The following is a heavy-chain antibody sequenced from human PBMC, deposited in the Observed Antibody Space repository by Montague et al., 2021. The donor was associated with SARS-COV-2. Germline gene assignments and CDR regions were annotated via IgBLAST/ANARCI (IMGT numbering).Heavy chain of an antibody. CDR1: GGSFSGYY. D-gene: IGHD3-22*01. J-gene: IGHJ3*02. CDR2: NNHSGSI. CDR3: ARVPDYYDSSGYYFDAFDI. Sequence: SETLSLTCAVYGGSFSGYYWSWIRQPPEKGLEWIGENNHSGSINXNPSLKSRVTISVDTSKNQFSLKLSSVTAADTAVYYCARVPDYYDSSGYYFDAFDIWGQGTMVTVSS. V-gene: IGHV4-34*01.